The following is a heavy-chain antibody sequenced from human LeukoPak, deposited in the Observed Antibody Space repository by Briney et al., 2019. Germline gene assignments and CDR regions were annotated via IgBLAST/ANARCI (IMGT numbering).Heavy chain of an antibody. Sequence: SGPALVKPTQTLTLTCTFSGFSLSTSGMCVSWIRQPPGKALEWLARIDWDDDKYYSTSLKTRLTISKDTSENQVVLTMTNMDPVDTATYYCTRMPAAIGLAFDYWGQGTLVTVAS. J-gene: IGHJ4*02. CDR3: TRMPAAIGLAFDY. CDR2: IDWDDDK. CDR1: GFSLSTSGMC. V-gene: IGHV2-70*11. D-gene: IGHD6-13*01.